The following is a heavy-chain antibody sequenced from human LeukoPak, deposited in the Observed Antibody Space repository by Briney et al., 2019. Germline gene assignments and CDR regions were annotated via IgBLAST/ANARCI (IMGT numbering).Heavy chain of an antibody. CDR1: GDSISRSSDY. Sequence: SETLSLTCTVSGDSISRSSDYWGWIRQPPGKGPEWIGSVYYIGSTFYNPSLKSRLTISIDTSKNQFSLKLSSVTAADTAVYYCARPADSSSWFRQDAFDIWGQGTMVTVSS. CDR3: ARPADSSSWFRQDAFDI. D-gene: IGHD6-13*01. CDR2: VYYIGST. J-gene: IGHJ3*02. V-gene: IGHV4-39*01.